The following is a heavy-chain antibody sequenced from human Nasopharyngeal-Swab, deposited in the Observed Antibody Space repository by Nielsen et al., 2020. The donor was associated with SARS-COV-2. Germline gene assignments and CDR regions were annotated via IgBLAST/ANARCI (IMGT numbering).Heavy chain of an antibody. CDR3: ARQRSITRLRYSTYYFDY. D-gene: IGHD3-9*01. CDR2: INHSGST. Sequence: SETLSLTCAVYGGSFSGYYWSWIRQPPGKGLEWIGEINHSGSTNYNPSLKSRVTISVDTSKNQFSLKLSSVTVADTAVYYCARQRSITRLRYSTYYFDYWGQGTLVTVSS. CDR1: GGSFSGYY. J-gene: IGHJ4*02. V-gene: IGHV4-34*01.